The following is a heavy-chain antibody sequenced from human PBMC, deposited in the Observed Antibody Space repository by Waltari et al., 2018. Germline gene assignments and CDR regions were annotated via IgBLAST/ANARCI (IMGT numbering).Heavy chain of an antibody. CDR2: IYTSGST. V-gene: IGHV4-4*07. CDR1: GGSISSYY. CDR3: ARGAYCSSTSCRVTAFDI. D-gene: IGHD2-2*01. J-gene: IGHJ3*02. Sequence: QVQLQESGPGLVKPSETLSLTCSVSGGSISSYYWRWHRQPAGKGLVWIGRIYTSGSTNYNPSLKSRVTMSVDTSKNQFSLKLSSVTAADTAVYYCARGAYCSSTSCRVTAFDIWGQGTMVTVSS.